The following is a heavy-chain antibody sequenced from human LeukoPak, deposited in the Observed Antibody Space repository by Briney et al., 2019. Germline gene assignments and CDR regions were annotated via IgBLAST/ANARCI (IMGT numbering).Heavy chain of an antibody. CDR1: GYTFTSYG. Sequence: ASVKVSCKASGYTFTSYGISWVRQAPGQGLEWMGWMNPNSGNTGYAQKFQGRVTITRNTSISTAYMGLSSLRSEDTAVYYCARGRYCSGGSCYYHTDDYWGQGTLVTVSS. V-gene: IGHV1-8*03. D-gene: IGHD2-15*01. CDR3: ARGRYCSGGSCYYHTDDY. J-gene: IGHJ4*02. CDR2: MNPNSGNT.